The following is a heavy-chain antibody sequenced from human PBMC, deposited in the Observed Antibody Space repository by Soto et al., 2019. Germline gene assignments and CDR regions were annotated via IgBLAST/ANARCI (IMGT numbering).Heavy chain of an antibody. CDR3: ARGPSPLYD. J-gene: IGHJ4*02. D-gene: IGHD3-16*01. V-gene: IGHV3-53*01. Sequence: EVQLVESGGGLIQPGGSLRLSCAASWLTFSGNYMSWVRQAPGNGLEWVSVIYSGGSTYYADSVKGRFTISRDNSKNTLYLQMNNLRAEDTAVYYCARGPSPLYDWGQGTLATVSS. CDR2: IYSGGST. CDR1: WLTFSGNY.